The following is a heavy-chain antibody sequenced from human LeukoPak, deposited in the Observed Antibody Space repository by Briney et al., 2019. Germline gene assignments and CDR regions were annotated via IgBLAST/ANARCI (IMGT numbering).Heavy chain of an antibody. CDR2: IYPGDSDT. V-gene: IGHV5-51*01. J-gene: IGHJ6*02. CDR3: ARIYGDYNYYYYYGMDV. D-gene: IGHD4-17*01. Sequence: GESLKISCKGSGYSFTSYWIGWVRQMPGKGLEWMGIIYPGDSDTRYSPSFQGQVTISAGKSISTAYLQWSSLKASDTAMYYCARIYGDYNYYYYYGMDVWGQGTTVTVSS. CDR1: GYSFTSYW.